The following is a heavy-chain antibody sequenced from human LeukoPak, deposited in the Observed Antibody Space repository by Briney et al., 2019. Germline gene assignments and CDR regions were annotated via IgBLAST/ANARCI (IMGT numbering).Heavy chain of an antibody. Sequence: PGGSLRLSCAASGFTFSSYSMNWVRQAPGKGLEWVSSISSSSSYIYYADSVKGRFTISRDNAKNSLYLQVNSLRAEDTAVYYCARDPYYYDSSANYWGQGTLVTVSS. CDR1: GFTFSSYS. CDR2: ISSSSSYI. J-gene: IGHJ4*02. CDR3: ARDPYYYDSSANY. V-gene: IGHV3-21*01. D-gene: IGHD3-22*01.